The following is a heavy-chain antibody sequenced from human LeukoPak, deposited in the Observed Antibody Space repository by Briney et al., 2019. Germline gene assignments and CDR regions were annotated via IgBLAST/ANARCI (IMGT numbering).Heavy chain of an antibody. Sequence: PGGSLRLSCAASGFTFSSYSINWVRQAPGKGLEWVSSISSRSTYIYYADSLKGRFTISRDNAKNSLYLQMNSLRAEDTAVYYCARGTAEPAGIDHWGQGTLVTVSS. CDR1: GFTFSSYS. J-gene: IGHJ4*02. V-gene: IGHV3-21*01. CDR3: ARGTAEPAGIDH. D-gene: IGHD2-2*01. CDR2: ISSRSTYI.